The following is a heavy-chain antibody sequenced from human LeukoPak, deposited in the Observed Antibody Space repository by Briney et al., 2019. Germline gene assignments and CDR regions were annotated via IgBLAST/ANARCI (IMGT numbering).Heavy chain of an antibody. CDR3: ARRDIANRY. J-gene: IGHJ4*02. V-gene: IGHV4-34*01. Sequence: SETLSLTCAVYGGSFSGYYWSWIRQPPGEGLEWIGEINHSGSTNYNPSLKSRATISLDTSKNQFSLKLSSVTGADTAVYYCARRDIANRYWGQGTLVTVSS. D-gene: IGHD2-15*01. CDR2: INHSGST. CDR1: GGSFSGYY.